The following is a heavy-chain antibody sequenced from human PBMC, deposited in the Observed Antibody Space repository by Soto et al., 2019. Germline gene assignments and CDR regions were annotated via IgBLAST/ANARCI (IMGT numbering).Heavy chain of an antibody. Sequence: VQLEESGGGLIQPGGSLRLSCAASGFSFSGKNYLTWVRQAPGKGLEWVSALYDTDGTYYADSVKGRFSVSRDNSKNTFYLQLHGLRPDDTALYFCATWLQREHAFDVWGLGTMVTVSS. CDR1: GFSFSGKNY. CDR2: LYDTDGT. CDR3: ATWLQREHAFDV. J-gene: IGHJ3*01. V-gene: IGHV3-53*01. D-gene: IGHD1-1*01.